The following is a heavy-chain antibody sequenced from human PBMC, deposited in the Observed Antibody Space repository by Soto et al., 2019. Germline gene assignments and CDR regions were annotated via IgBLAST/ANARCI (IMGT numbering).Heavy chain of an antibody. J-gene: IGHJ5*01. Sequence: KASGXSFTSYGIRWGRQAPGQGIERMGWISAYNGNTNYAQKLQGRVTMTTDTSTSTAYTELRRLRSDDTGVYYCAXXXXXXSXSXXXXYERPFDXWGQ. CDR2: ISAYNGNT. CDR1: GXSFTSYG. CDR3: AXXXXXXSXSXXXXYERPFDX. V-gene: IGHV1-18*01. D-gene: IGHD5-12*01.